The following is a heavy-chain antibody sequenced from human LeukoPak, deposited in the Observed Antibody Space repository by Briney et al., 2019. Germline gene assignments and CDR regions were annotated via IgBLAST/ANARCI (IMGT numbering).Heavy chain of an antibody. CDR1: GRSISSYY. D-gene: IGHD3-10*01. V-gene: IGHV4-59*01. J-gene: IGHJ4*02. Sequence: ASETLSLTCTVSGRSISSYYWSWIRQPPGKGLEWIGYIYYSGSTNYNPSLKSRVTISVDTSKNQFSLKLRSVTAADTAVYFCAREASRAGTYYFDYWGQGTLLTVSS. CDR3: AREASRAGTYYFDY. CDR2: IYYSGST.